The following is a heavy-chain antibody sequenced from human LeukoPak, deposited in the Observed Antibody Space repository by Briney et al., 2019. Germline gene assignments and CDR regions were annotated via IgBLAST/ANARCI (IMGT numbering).Heavy chain of an antibody. V-gene: IGHV1-3*03. CDR3: ARGGSYYDYYMDV. J-gene: IGHJ6*03. CDR2: INAGNGNT. CDR1: GYTFTSYA. D-gene: IGHD1-26*01. Sequence: GASVKVSCKASGYTFTSYAMHWVRQAPGQRLECMGWINAGNGNTKYSQEFQGRVTITRDTSASTAYMELSSLRSEDMAVYYCARGGSYYDYYMDVWGKGTTVTVSS.